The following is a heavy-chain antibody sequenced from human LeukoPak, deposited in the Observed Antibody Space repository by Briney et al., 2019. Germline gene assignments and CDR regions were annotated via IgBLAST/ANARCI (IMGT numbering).Heavy chain of an antibody. V-gene: IGHV1-69*13. J-gene: IGHJ4*02. CDR3: ARGVDAYDSSGYYWFDY. CDR2: IIPIFGTA. Sequence: SVKVSCKASGGTFSSYAISWVRQAHGQGLEWMGGIIPIFGTANYAQKFQGRVTITADESTSTAYMELSSLRSEDTAVYYCARGVDAYDSSGYYWFDYWGQGTLVTVSS. D-gene: IGHD3-22*01. CDR1: GGTFSSYA.